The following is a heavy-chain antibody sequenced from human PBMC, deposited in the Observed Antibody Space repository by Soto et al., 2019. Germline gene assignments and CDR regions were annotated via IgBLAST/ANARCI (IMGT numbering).Heavy chain of an antibody. D-gene: IGHD4-17*01. Sequence: EVQLLESGGGLVQPGGSLRLSCAASGFTFSSYAMSWFRQAPGKGLEWVSAISGSGGSTYYADSVKGRFTISRDNSKNTLYLQMNSLRAEDTAVYYCAISDYGDHLNWFDPWGQGTLVTVSS. CDR1: GFTFSSYA. CDR2: ISGSGGST. CDR3: AISDYGDHLNWFDP. V-gene: IGHV3-23*01. J-gene: IGHJ5*02.